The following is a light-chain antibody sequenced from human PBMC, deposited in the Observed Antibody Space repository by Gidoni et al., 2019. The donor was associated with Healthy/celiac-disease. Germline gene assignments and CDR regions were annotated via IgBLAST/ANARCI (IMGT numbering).Light chain of an antibody. CDR3: SSYTSSSTLWV. CDR2: EVS. CDR1: SSDVGGYNY. V-gene: IGLV2-14*01. Sequence: QSALTQPASVSGSPGQSITISCTGTSSDVGGYNYVSWYQQHPGKAPKLMIYEVSNRPSGVPDRFSGSKSGNTASLTISGLQAEDEADYYCSSYTSSSTLWVFGGGTKLT. J-gene: IGLJ3*02.